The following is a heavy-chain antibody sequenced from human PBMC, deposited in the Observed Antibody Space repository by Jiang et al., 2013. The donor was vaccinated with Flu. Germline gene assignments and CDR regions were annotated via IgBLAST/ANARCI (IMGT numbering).Heavy chain of an antibody. V-gene: IGHV4-30-4*01. CDR3: ARVDSSGYYQIDY. CDR1: GGSISSGDYY. CDR2: IYYSGST. J-gene: IGHJ4*02. Sequence: GPGLVKPSQTLSLTCTVSGGSISSGDYYWSWIRQPPGKGLEWIGYIYYSGSTYYNPSLKSRVTISVDTSKNQFSLKLSSVTAADTAVYYCARVDSSGYYQIDYWGQGTLVTVSS. D-gene: IGHD3-22*01.